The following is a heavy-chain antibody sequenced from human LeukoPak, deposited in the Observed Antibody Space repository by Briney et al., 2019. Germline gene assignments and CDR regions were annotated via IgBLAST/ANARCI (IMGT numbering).Heavy chain of an antibody. CDR3: ARDFDYGDY. CDR1: GFTFSSYW. J-gene: IGHJ4*02. D-gene: IGHD3-3*01. V-gene: IGHV3-74*01. CDR2: ISSDGSST. Sequence: GGSLRLSCAACGFTFSSYWMHWVRQAPGKGLVWVSRISSDGSSTSSADSVKGRFTISRDNAKNTLYLQMNSLRAEDTAVYYCARDFDYGDYWGQGTLVTVSS.